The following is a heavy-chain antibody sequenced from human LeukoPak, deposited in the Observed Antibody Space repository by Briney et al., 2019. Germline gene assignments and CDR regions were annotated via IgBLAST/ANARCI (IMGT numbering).Heavy chain of an antibody. V-gene: IGHV3-20*04. J-gene: IGHJ4*02. CDR2: INWNGGST. CDR1: GFTFDDYG. CDR3: ARDSGYYYDSSGYYLTTGYFDY. D-gene: IGHD3-22*01. Sequence: GGSLRLSCAASGFTFDDYGMSWVRQAPGKGLEWVSGINWNGGSTGYADSVKGRFTISRDNAKNSLYLQMNSLRAEDTALYYCARDSGYYYDSSGYYLTTGYFDYWGQGTLVTVSS.